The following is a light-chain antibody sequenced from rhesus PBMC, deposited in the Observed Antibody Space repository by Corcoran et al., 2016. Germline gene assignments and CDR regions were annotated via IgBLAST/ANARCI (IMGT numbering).Light chain of an antibody. J-gene: IGKJ4*01. CDR1: QDISSY. Sequence: DIQLTQSPSSLSASIGDRVTITCRASQDISSYLAWFQQKPGKAPKLLIYGASKLQSGVPSRFSGNGSRTDFTLTISRLQPEDFAVYYCQQRNSYPLTFGGGTKVEIK. V-gene: IGKV1-38*01. CDR3: QQRNSYPLT. CDR2: GAS.